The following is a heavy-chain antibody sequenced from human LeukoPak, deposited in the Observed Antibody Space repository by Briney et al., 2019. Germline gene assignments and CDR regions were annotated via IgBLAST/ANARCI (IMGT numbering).Heavy chain of an antibody. D-gene: IGHD3-22*01. CDR3: ARAYYSDITDYPYIGY. CDR2: IRYDGNNK. V-gene: IGHV3-33*01. J-gene: IGHJ4*02. CDR1: GFTFSTYG. Sequence: GRSLRLSCAASGFTFSTYGMHWVRQAPCKGLERVAVIRYDGNNKFYVDSVRGLFTISRDNSKNTLYLQMNSLRAEDTAVYYCARAYYSDITDYPYIGYWGQGVLVTVSS.